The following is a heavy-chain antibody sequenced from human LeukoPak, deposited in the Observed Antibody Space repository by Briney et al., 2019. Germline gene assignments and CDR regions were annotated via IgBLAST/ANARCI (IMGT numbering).Heavy chain of an antibody. CDR2: IYYSGST. J-gene: IGHJ5*02. Sequence: PSQTLSLTCTVSGGSISSGDYYWSWIRQPPGKGLEWIVYIYYSGSTYYNPSLKSRVTISVGTSKNQFSLKLSSVTAADTAVYYCAREVPGLHRYNWFDPWGQGTLVTVSS. CDR3: AREVPGLHRYNWFDP. CDR1: GGSISSGDYY. D-gene: IGHD4-11*01. V-gene: IGHV4-30-4*08.